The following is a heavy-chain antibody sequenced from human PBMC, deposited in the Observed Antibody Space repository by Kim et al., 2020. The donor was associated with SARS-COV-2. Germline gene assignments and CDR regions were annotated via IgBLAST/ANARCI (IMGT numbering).Heavy chain of an antibody. CDR3: ARGSGWAFDY. CDR2: NP. J-gene: IGHJ4*02. Sequence: NPKFSPQFQGRVTITRDTSASTAYMELTSLRSEDTAIYYCARGSGWAFDYWGQGTLVTVAS. V-gene: IGHV1-3*01. D-gene: IGHD6-19*01.